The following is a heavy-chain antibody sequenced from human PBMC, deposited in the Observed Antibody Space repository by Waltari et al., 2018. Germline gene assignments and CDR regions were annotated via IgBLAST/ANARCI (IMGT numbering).Heavy chain of an antibody. Sequence: EVQLVESGGGLVQPGGSLRLSCAASGFTFSSYAMSWVRQAPGKGLEWVSAISGSGGSTYYADSVKGRFTISRDNSKNTLYLQMNSLRAEDTAVYYCAKDPDYDFWSGYFHFDYWGQGTLVTVSS. D-gene: IGHD3-3*01. CDR1: GFTFSSYA. V-gene: IGHV3-23*04. J-gene: IGHJ4*02. CDR3: AKDPDYDFWSGYFHFDY. CDR2: ISGSGGST.